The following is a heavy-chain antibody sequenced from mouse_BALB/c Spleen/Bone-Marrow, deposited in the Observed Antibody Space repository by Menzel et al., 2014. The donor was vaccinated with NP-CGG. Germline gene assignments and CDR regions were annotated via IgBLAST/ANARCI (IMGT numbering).Heavy chain of an antibody. J-gene: IGHJ4*01. V-gene: IGHV1-7*01. D-gene: IGHD2-1*01. Sequence: QVQLQQSGAELAKPGASVKMSCKASGYTFTSYWMHWVKQRPGQGLEWIGYINPSTGYTDYNQKFNDKATLTVDKSSSTAYMQLSSLTSKNSAVYYCARGNPRYAMDYWGQGTSVTVSS. CDR1: GYTFTSYW. CDR3: ARGNPRYAMDY. CDR2: INPSTGYT.